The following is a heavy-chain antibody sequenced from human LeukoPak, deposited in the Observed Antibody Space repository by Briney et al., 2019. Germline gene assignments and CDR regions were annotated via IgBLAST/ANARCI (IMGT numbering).Heavy chain of an antibody. CDR1: GGTFSSYA. CDR2: IIPILGIA. CDR3: ARDLSAYYYGSGSY. Sequence: ASVNVSCKASGGTFSSYAISWVRQAPGQGLEWMGRIIPILGIANYAQKFQGRVTITADKSTSTAYMELSSLRSEDTAVYYCARDLSAYYYGSGSYWGQGTLVTVSS. D-gene: IGHD3-10*01. V-gene: IGHV1-69*04. J-gene: IGHJ4*02.